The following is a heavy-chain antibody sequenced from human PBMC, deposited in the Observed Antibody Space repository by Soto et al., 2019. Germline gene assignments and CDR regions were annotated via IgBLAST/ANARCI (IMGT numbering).Heavy chain of an antibody. D-gene: IGHD6-13*01. CDR1: GYTFTSYG. Sequence: QVQLVQSGAEVKKPGASVKVSCKASGYTFTSYGISWVRQAPGQGLEWMGWISAYNGNTNYAQKLQGRVTMTTDTSTSTAYMELRSLRSDDTAVYYCARWELASYSSSWYRGFVGEDYYYGMDVWGRGTTVTVSS. J-gene: IGHJ6*02. CDR2: ISAYNGNT. CDR3: ARWELASYSSSWYRGFVGEDYYYGMDV. V-gene: IGHV1-18*01.